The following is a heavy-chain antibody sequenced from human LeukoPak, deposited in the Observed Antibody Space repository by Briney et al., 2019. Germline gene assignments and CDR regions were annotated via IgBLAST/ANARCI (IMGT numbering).Heavy chain of an antibody. CDR2: IIPIFGTA. V-gene: IGHV1-69*06. CDR1: GGTFSIYA. Sequence: SVKVSCKASGGTFSIYAISWVRQAPGQGLEWMGGIIPIFGTANYAQKFQGRVTITADKSTSTAYMELSSLRSEDTAVYYCARDLGYCSGGSCYSGVRDYWGQGTLVTVSS. CDR3: ARDLGYCSGGSCYSGVRDY. D-gene: IGHD2-15*01. J-gene: IGHJ4*02.